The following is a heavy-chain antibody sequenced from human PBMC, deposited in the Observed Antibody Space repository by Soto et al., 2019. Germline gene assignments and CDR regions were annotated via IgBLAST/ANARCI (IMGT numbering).Heavy chain of an antibody. CDR3: ARDQYYYGSGAYPYSNYGMDV. CDR1: GCTFSDYY. Sequence: QVQLVESGGGLVKPGGSLRLSCAASGCTFSDYYMSWIRQAPGKGLEWVSDISRSGSTIYYADSVKSRFTISRDHAKNSLYQQINSLRAEDTGVYYCARDQYYYGSGAYPYSNYGMDVWGQGTTVTVSS. V-gene: IGHV3-11*01. J-gene: IGHJ6*02. D-gene: IGHD3-10*01. CDR2: ISRSGSTI.